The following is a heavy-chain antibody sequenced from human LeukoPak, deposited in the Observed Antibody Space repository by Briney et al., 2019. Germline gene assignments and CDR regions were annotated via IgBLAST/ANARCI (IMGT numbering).Heavy chain of an antibody. Sequence: GGSLRLSCAASGFKFSSYSMKWVRQAPGKGLEWVAFIRYDGSNKKYADSVKGRFTISRDNPKNTLYLQMNSLRAEDTAVYYCAKDGGVRGPDYYYYMDVWGKGTTVTISS. D-gene: IGHD3-10*01. J-gene: IGHJ6*03. CDR2: IRYDGSNK. V-gene: IGHV3-30*02. CDR3: AKDGGVRGPDYYYYMDV. CDR1: GFKFSSYS.